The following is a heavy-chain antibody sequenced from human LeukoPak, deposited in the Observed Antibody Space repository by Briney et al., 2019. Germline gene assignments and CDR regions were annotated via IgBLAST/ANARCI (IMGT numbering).Heavy chain of an antibody. CDR3: ARERKKWMVV. D-gene: IGHD2-8*01. CDR2: INHSGST. V-gene: IGHV4-34*01. CDR1: GGSFSGYY. Sequence: SETLSLTCAVYGGSFSGYYWSWIRQPPGKGLEWIGEINHSGSTNYNPSLKSRVTISVDTSKNQFSLKLSSVTAADTAVYYCARERKKWMVVWGKGTTVTVSS. J-gene: IGHJ6*04.